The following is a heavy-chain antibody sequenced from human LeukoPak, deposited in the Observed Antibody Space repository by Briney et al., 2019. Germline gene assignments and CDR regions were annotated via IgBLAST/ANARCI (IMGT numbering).Heavy chain of an antibody. CDR2: IYSSGST. J-gene: IGHJ4*02. CDR1: GASMSSYY. CDR3: ARGGEAGLAD. V-gene: IGHV4-59*01. Sequence: SETLSLTCTVSGASMSSYYWTWIRQPPGKGLEWIGYIYSSGSTNSNPSLKSRVTISVDTSKNQFSLNLSSVTAADTAVYYCARGGEAGLADWGQGTLVSVSS. D-gene: IGHD4-17*01.